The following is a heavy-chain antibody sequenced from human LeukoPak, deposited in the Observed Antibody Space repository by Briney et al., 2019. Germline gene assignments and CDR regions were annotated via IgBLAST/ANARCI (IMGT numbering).Heavy chain of an antibody. J-gene: IGHJ4*02. CDR2: IYYSGST. Sequence: SETLSLTCTVSGGSISSYYRSWIRQPPGKGLEWIGYIYYSGSTNYNPSLKSRVTISVDTSKNQFSLKLSSVTAADTAVYYCARTTSGYSYALSYWGQGTLVTVSS. CDR1: GGSISSYY. V-gene: IGHV4-59*08. CDR3: ARTTSGYSYALSY. D-gene: IGHD5-18*01.